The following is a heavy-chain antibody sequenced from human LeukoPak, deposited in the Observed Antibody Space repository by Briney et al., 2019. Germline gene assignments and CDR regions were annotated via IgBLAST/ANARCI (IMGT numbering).Heavy chain of an antibody. D-gene: IGHD2-21*01. CDR3: AREGVVIAFDY. CDR1: GYTFTSYY. V-gene: IGHV1-46*01. J-gene: IGHJ4*02. Sequence: ASVKVSCKASGYTFTSYYMHWVRQAPGQGLEWMGIINPSGGSTSHAQKFQGRVTMTRDMSTSTVYMELSSLRSEDTAVYYCAREGVVIAFDYWGQGTLVTVSS. CDR2: INPSGGST.